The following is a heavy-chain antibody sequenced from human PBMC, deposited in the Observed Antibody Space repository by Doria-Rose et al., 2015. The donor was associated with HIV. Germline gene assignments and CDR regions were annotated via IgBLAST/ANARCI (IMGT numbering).Heavy chain of an antibody. CDR2: IRSKAYGGTK. V-gene: IGHV3-49*03. J-gene: IGHJ4*02. D-gene: IGHD1-26*01. CDR3: ARVGWELLYFFDY. Sequence: LRLSCTASGYTFGDHAMSWFRQASGKGLEWIGFIRSKAYGGTKEYAASVKGRVTISRDDSKSIAYLQLNSLKTEDTAVYFCARVGWELLYFFDYWGQGTLVTVSS. CDR1: GYTFGDHA.